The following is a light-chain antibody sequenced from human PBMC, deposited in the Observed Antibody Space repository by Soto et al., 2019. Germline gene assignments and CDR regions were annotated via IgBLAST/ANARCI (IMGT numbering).Light chain of an antibody. CDR2: EDT. Sequence: SYELTQPPSVSVAPGQTARITCGGNSIGSKSVSWYQQRPGQAPVLVVHEDTDRPSGIPERFSGSNSGNTATLTISRVEAGDEADYYCQVWDINSDYVFGTGTKHRP. J-gene: IGLJ1*01. CDR1: SIGSKS. V-gene: IGLV3-21*02. CDR3: QVWDINSDYV.